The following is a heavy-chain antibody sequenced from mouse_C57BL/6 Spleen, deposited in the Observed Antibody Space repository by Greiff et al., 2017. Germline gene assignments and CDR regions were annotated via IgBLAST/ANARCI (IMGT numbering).Heavy chain of an antibody. J-gene: IGHJ4*01. V-gene: IGHV5-9-1*02. Sequence: EVKLVESGEGLVKPGGSLKLSCAASGFTFSSYAMSWVRQTPEKRLEWVAYISSGGDYIYYADTVKGRFTISRDNARNTLYLQMSSLKSEDTAMYYGTRGSSFYYYAMDYWGQGTSVTVSS. D-gene: IGHD1-1*01. CDR2: ISSGGDYI. CDR3: TRGSSFYYYAMDY. CDR1: GFTFSSYA.